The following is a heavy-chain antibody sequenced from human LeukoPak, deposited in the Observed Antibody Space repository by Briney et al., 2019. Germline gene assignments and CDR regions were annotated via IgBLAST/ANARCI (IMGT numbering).Heavy chain of an antibody. CDR1: GGSISSYY. D-gene: IGHD3-9*01. J-gene: IGHJ3*02. CDR2: IYYSGST. CDR3: ARGGDILTGYRDAFDI. V-gene: IGHV4-59*01. Sequence: SETLSLTCTVSGGSISSYYWSWIRQPPGMGLEWIGYIYYSGSTNYNPSLKSRVTISVDTSKNQFSLKLSSVTAADTAVYYCARGGDILTGYRDAFDIWGQGTMVTVSS.